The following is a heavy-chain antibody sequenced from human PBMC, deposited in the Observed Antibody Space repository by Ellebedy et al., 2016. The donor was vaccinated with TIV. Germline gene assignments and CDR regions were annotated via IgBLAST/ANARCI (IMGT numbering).Heavy chain of an antibody. CDR1: GFTFSSYS. V-gene: IGHV3-21*01. J-gene: IGHJ6*02. Sequence: GESLKISXAASGFTFSSYSMNWVRQAPGKGLEWVSSISSSSSYIYYADSVKGRFTISRDNAKNSLYLQMNSLRAEDTAVYYCARDLVLWFGELIGGMDVWGQGTTVTVSS. CDR3: ARDLVLWFGELIGGMDV. D-gene: IGHD3-10*01. CDR2: ISSSSSYI.